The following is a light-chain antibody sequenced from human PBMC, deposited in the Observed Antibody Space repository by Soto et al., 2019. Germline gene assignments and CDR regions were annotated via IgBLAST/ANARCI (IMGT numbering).Light chain of an antibody. J-gene: IGLJ3*02. Sequence: QSVLTQSPSASASLGASVKLTCTLSRGHSSYAIACHQQQPEKGPRYLMKLNRDGSHSKGDGIPDRFSGSSSGAERYLTISSIQSEDEADYYCQTWGTGIWVFGGGTKVTVL. CDR1: RGHSSYA. V-gene: IGLV4-69*01. CDR3: QTWGTGIWV. CDR2: LNRDGSH.